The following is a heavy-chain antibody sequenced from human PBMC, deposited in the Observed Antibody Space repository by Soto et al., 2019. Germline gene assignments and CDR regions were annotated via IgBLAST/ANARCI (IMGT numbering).Heavy chain of an antibody. V-gene: IGHV1-18*01. CDR1: GYTFTSYA. CDR2: ISAYNGNT. J-gene: IGHJ5*02. Sequence: GASVKVSCKASGYTFTSYAMHWVRQAPGQRLEWMGWISAYNGNTNYSQKLQGRVTMTTDTSTSTAYMELRSLRSDDTAVYYCARGDRHSSGWYCDPWGQGTLVTVSS. D-gene: IGHD6-19*01. CDR3: ARGDRHSSGWYCDP.